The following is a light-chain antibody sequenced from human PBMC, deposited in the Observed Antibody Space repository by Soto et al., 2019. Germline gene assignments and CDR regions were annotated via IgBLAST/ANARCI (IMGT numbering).Light chain of an antibody. CDR2: DIF. J-gene: IGKJ4*01. CDR3: QQYNSWPLT. V-gene: IGKV3D-15*01. CDR1: QRAGSH. Sequence: EIVMMRSPATLSVSPGGRATLSCRASQRAGSHLAWYQQNPGHAPRLVIYDIFTRATGVPTRISGSGSGTEFTLTISSLQSEDFAVYSCQQYNSWPLTLGGGTKVDTK.